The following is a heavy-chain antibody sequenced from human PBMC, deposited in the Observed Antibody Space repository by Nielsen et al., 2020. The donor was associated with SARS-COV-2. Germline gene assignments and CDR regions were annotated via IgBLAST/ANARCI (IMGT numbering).Heavy chain of an antibody. D-gene: IGHD3-10*01. CDR2: IYYSGST. J-gene: IGHJ6*03. Sequence: WIRQPPGKGLEWIGYIYYSGSTYYNPSLKSRVTISVDTSKNQFSLKLSFVTAADTAVYYCARDRGFFDTMVRGVRFYYYYMDIWGKGTTVTVSS. CDR3: ARDRGFFDTMVRGVRFYYYYMDI. V-gene: IGHV4-31*02.